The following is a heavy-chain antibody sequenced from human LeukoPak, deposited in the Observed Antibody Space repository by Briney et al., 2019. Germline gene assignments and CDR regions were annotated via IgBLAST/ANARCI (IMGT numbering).Heavy chain of an antibody. J-gene: IGHJ4*02. D-gene: IGHD3-22*01. CDR3: ARGHHYYDSSAYYY. Sequence: PGGSLRLSCAASGFTFISYWMHWVRQAPGKGLVWVSRINSDGSTTSYAASVKGRFTISRDTAKNTLYLQMNRLRAEDTAVYYCARGHHYYDSSAYYYWGQGTLVTVSS. CDR2: INSDGSTT. V-gene: IGHV3-74*01. CDR1: GFTFISYW.